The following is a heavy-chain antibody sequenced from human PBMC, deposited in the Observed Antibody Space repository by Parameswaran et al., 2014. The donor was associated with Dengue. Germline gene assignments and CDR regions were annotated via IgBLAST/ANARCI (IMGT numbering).Heavy chain of an antibody. D-gene: IGHD3-10*01. V-gene: IGHV1-69*01. CDR3: ARAPREDMVRGVISWFDP. J-gene: IGHJ5*02. CDR2: IIPIFGTA. Sequence: WVRQAPGQGLEWMGGIIPIFGTANYAQKFQGRVTIIADESTSTAYMELSSLRSEDTAVYYCARAPREDMVRGVISWFDPWGQGTLVTAPQ.